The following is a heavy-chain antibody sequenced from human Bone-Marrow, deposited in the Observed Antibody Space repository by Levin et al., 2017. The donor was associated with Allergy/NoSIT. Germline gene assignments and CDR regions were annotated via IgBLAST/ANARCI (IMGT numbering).Heavy chain of an antibody. CDR2: ISGTGGAT. V-gene: IGHV3-23*01. J-gene: IGHJ4*02. D-gene: IGHD6-19*01. CDR1: GSTFNYYA. Sequence: QAGGSLRLSCAASGSTFNYYAMSWIRQPPGKGLEWVSFISGTGGATYYADSVNGRLTISTDNSRDTLYRSVNSLRAGDTAVYYCAKDRDGIVVSRPLDYWGQGTLLTVSS. CDR3: AKDRDGIVVSRPLDY.